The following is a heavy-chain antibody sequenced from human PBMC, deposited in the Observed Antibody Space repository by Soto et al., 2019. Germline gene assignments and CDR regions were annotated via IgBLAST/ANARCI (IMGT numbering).Heavy chain of an antibody. CDR3: ARAGSYYYDSSGYHGYFDY. V-gene: IGHV1-69*13. Sequence: SVKVSCKASGGTFSSYAISWVRQAPGQGLEWMGGIIPIFGTANYAQKFQGRVTITADESTSTAYMELSSLRSEDTAVYYCARAGSYYYDSSGYHGYFDYWGQGTLVTVSS. D-gene: IGHD3-22*01. J-gene: IGHJ4*02. CDR1: GGTFSSYA. CDR2: IIPIFGTA.